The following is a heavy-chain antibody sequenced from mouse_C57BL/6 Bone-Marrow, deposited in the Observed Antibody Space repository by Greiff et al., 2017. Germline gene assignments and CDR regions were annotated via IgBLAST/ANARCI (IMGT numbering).Heavy chain of an antibody. D-gene: IGHD2-4*01. CDR3: TTDDYDEGDAMDY. CDR1: GFNIKDDY. J-gene: IGHJ4*01. V-gene: IGHV14-4*01. CDR2: IDPENGDT. Sequence: VQLQQSGAELVRPGASVKLSCTASGFNIKDDYMHWVKRRPEQGLEWIGWIDPENGDTEYASKFQGKATITADTSSNTAYLQLSSLTSEDTAVYYCTTDDYDEGDAMDYWGQGTSVTVSS.